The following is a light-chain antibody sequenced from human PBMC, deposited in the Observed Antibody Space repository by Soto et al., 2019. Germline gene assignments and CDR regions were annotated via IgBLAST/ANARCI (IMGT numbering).Light chain of an antibody. Sequence: EVVLTQSPGTLSLSPGERATLSCRASQSVSNNYFAWYQQKPGQAPRLLIFGSSDRATGIPDRFSGSWSGTDFTLTIGRLEPEDFAVYYCQQYGSSPPYTFGQGTKLEIK. J-gene: IGKJ2*01. V-gene: IGKV3-20*01. CDR2: GSS. CDR1: QSVSNNY. CDR3: QQYGSSPPYT.